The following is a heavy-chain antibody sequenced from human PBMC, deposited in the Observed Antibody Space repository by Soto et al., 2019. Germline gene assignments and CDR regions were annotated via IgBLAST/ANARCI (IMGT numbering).Heavy chain of an antibody. CDR2: GYHSGTT. D-gene: IGHD3-3*01. V-gene: IGHV4-59*13. J-gene: IGHJ4*01. Sequence: SETLSLTCAVSGASFSGTYWSWIRQPPGKGLEWIGYGYHSGTTVYNPSLKSRVSISVDTSKNHVSLRLNSVTTADTAVYYCAVWSGSMQYYFDSWGHGTLVTVSS. CDR1: GASFSGTY. CDR3: AVWSGSMQYYFDS.